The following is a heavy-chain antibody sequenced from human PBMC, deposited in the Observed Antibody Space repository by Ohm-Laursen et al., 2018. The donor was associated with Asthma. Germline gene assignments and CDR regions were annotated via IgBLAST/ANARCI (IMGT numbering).Heavy chain of an antibody. V-gene: IGHV3-30-3*01. CDR3: ASRSTVTDYYYYGMDV. CDR1: GFTFSAYA. Sequence: SLRLSCAASGFTFSAYAMHWVRQAPGKGLDWVAVISYDASLKYYADSVKGRFTISRDNSKNTLYLQMNSLRSEDTAVYYCASRSTVTDYYYYGMDVWGQGTTVTVSS. D-gene: IGHD4-11*01. J-gene: IGHJ6*02. CDR2: ISYDASLK.